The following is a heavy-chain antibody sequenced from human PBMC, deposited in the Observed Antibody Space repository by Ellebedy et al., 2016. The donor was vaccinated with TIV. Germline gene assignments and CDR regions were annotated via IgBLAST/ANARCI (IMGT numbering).Heavy chain of an antibody. D-gene: IGHD4-17*01. CDR3: ARVHGDYRIDY. CDR1: GFTFSTYS. J-gene: IGHJ4*02. Sequence: PGGSLRLSCAASGFTFSTYSMNWVRQAPGKGLEWVSSMSGTSSYAHYADSVEGRFTISRDNAKNSLYLHMSSLRVEDTAVYYCARVHGDYRIDYWGPGTLVTVSS. CDR2: MSGTSSYA. V-gene: IGHV3-21*06.